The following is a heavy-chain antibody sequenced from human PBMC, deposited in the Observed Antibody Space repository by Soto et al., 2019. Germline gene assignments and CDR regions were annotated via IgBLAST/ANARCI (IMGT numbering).Heavy chain of an antibody. CDR1: GFSFSIYA. J-gene: IGHJ4*01. CDR2: ISGSGGTT. D-gene: IGHD3-9*01. Sequence: GGSLRLSCVASGFSFSIYAMSWVRQAPGKGLEWVSTISGSGGTTCYADSVKGRFTIFRDNSQNTLFLQMNGLRADDTAVYHCAKGRYANAWYYSDYWGQGTLVTVSS. CDR3: AKGRYANAWYYSDY. V-gene: IGHV3-23*01.